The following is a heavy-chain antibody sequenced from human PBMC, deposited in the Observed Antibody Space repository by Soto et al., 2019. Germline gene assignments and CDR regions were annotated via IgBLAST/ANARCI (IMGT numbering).Heavy chain of an antibody. V-gene: IGHV3-7*01. CDR2: VKQDGSEE. CDR3: AALDTAMVKTAGY. CDR1: GYSISTYW. D-gene: IGHD5-18*01. Sequence: GGSLRLSCAASGYSISTYWMSWVRQAPGKGLEWVANVKQDGSEEYYVDSVKGRFTISRDNAKNSLYLQMNSLRAEDTAVYYCAALDTAMVKTAGYWGQGTLSPSPQ. J-gene: IGHJ4*02.